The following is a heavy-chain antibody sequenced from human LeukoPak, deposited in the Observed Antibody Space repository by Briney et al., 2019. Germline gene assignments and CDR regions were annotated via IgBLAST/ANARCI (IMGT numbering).Heavy chain of an antibody. CDR2: IYYSGST. J-gene: IGHJ5*02. CDR1: GGSISSYY. D-gene: IGHD3-3*01. CDR3: AREEWSGTNWFDP. Sequence: SETRSLTCTVSGGSISSYYWSWIRQPPGKGLEWIGYIYYSGSTNYNPSLKSRVTISVDTSKNQFSLKLSSVTAADTAVYYCAREEWSGTNWFDPWGQGTLVTVSS. V-gene: IGHV4-59*01.